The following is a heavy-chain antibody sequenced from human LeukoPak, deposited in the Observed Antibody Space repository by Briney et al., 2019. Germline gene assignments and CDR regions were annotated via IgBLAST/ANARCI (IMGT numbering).Heavy chain of an antibody. J-gene: IGHJ2*01. Sequence: ASVKVSCKASGYTFTSYAMHWVRQAPGQRLEWMGWINAGNGNTKYSQEFQSRVTITRDTSTSTAYMELRSLRSDDTAVYYCARAGYSSGWYGDWYFDLWGRGTLVTVSS. CDR2: INAGNGNT. D-gene: IGHD6-19*01. CDR3: ARAGYSSGWYGDWYFDL. V-gene: IGHV1-3*01. CDR1: GYTFTSYA.